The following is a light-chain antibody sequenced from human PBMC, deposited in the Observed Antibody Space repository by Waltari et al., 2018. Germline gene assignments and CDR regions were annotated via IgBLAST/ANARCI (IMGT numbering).Light chain of an antibody. CDR1: ELPRKY. V-gene: IGLV3-10*01. Sequence: SYELTQPPSVSVSPGQTARITCSGHELPRKYAYWFQQKSGQAPRLVIFEDTTRPSGIPERFSGSSSGTVATLTITGAQVDDEADYYCYSSDSTGLRVFGGGTTVVVL. CDR3: YSSDSTGLRV. J-gene: IGLJ1*01. CDR2: EDT.